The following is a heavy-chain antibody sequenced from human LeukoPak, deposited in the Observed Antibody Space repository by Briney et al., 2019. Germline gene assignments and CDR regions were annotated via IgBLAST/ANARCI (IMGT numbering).Heavy chain of an antibody. D-gene: IGHD6-19*01. CDR3: ARVAIAVAGINWFDP. CDR2: INPNSGGT. CDR1: GYTFTGYY. V-gene: IGHV1-2*02. Sequence: GASAKVSCKASGYTFTGYYMHWVRQAPGQGLEWMGWINPNSGGTNYAQKFQGRVTMTTDTSTSTAYMELRSLRSDDTAVYYCARVAIAVAGINWFDPWGQGTLVAVSS. J-gene: IGHJ5*02.